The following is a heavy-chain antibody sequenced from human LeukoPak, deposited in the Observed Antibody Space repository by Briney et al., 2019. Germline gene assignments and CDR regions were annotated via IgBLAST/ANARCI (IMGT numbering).Heavy chain of an antibody. V-gene: IGHV3-21*01. Sequence: PGGSLRLSCAASGFTFSSYSMNWVRQAPGKGLEWVSSISSSSSYIYYADSVKGRFTISRDNAKNSLYLQMNSLRAEDTAVYYCAREPYDSSGYVNWFDPWGQGTLVTVSS. CDR2: ISSSSSYI. D-gene: IGHD3-22*01. CDR3: AREPYDSSGYVNWFDP. CDR1: GFTFSSYS. J-gene: IGHJ5*02.